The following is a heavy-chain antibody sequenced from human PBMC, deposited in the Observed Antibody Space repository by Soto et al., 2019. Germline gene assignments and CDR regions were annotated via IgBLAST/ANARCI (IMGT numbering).Heavy chain of an antibody. CDR2: ISSSSSYI. V-gene: IGHV3-21*01. Sequence: PGESLKISCSASGFTFSNYAMHWVRQAPGKGLEWVSSISSSSSYIYYADSVKGRFTISRDNAKNSLYLQMNSLRAEDTAVYYCARPRDGYNFNGMDVWGQGTTVTVSS. CDR3: ARPRDGYNFNGMDV. D-gene: IGHD5-12*01. J-gene: IGHJ6*02. CDR1: GFTFSNYA.